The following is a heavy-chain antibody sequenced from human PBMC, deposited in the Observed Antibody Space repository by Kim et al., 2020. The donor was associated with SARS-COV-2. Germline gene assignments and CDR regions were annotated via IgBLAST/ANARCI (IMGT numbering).Heavy chain of an antibody. D-gene: IGHD2-15*01. CDR2: IIPIFGTA. Sequence: SVKVSCKASGGTFSSYAISWVRQAPGQGLEWMGGIIPIFGTANYAQKFQGRXTITADESTSTAYMELSRLRSXXTXXYYXXGDXGESXGXTSPSSYWGQ. CDR1: GGTFSSYA. CDR3: XGDXGESXGXTSPSSY. V-gene: IGHV1-69*13. J-gene: IGHJ4*02.